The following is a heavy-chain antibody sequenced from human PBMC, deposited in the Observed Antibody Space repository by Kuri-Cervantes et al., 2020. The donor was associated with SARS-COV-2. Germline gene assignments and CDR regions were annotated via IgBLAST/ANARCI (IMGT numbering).Heavy chain of an antibody. CDR1: GGSISSSSYY. Sequence: SETLSLTCTVSGGSISSSSYYWGWIRQPPGKGLEWIGSIYYSGSTYYNPSLKSRVTISVDTSKNQFSLKLSSVTAADTAVYYCARVGSSTTYYYYGMDVWGQGTTVTVSS. D-gene: IGHD6-13*01. CDR2: IYYSGST. V-gene: IGHV4-39*07. J-gene: IGHJ6*02. CDR3: ARVGSSTTYYYYGMDV.